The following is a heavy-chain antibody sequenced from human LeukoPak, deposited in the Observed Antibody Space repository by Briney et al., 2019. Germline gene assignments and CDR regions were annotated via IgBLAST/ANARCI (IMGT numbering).Heavy chain of an antibody. CDR2: IYYSGST. CDR1: GGSISSYY. J-gene: IGHJ5*02. V-gene: IGHV4-59*01. Sequence: SETLSLTCTVSGGSISSYYWSWIRQPPGKGLEWIGYIYYSGSTNYNPSLKSRVTISVDTSKNQFSLKLSSVTAADTAVYYCARLVQDSSGWYPFSYNWFDPWGQGTLVTVSS. D-gene: IGHD6-19*01. CDR3: ARLVQDSSGWYPFSYNWFDP.